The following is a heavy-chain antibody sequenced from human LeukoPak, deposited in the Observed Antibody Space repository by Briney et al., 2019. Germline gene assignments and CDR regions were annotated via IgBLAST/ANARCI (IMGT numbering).Heavy chain of an antibody. Sequence: ASVKVSCKVSGYTFTSYGISWVRQAPGQGLEWMGWISAYNGNTNYAQKLQGRVTMTTDTSTSTAYMELRSLRSGDTAVYYCARRASGSYFLDYWGQGTLVTVSS. V-gene: IGHV1-18*01. CDR1: GYTFTSYG. CDR3: ARRASGSYFLDY. J-gene: IGHJ4*02. D-gene: IGHD1-26*01. CDR2: ISAYNGNT.